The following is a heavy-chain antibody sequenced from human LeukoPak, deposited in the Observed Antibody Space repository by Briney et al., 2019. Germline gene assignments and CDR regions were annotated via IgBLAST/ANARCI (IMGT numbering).Heavy chain of an antibody. CDR2: IKTDGSDT. CDR1: EFTFSSYW. Sequence: GGSLRLSCSASEFTFSSYWMHWVRQAPAKGLVWISRIKTDGSDTNYADCVKGRFTISTDNSKNTLYLQMNSLRAEDTAVYYCARDKFYSSSYFDYWGQGTLVTVSS. J-gene: IGHJ4*02. D-gene: IGHD6-13*01. V-gene: IGHV3-74*01. CDR3: ARDKFYSSSYFDY.